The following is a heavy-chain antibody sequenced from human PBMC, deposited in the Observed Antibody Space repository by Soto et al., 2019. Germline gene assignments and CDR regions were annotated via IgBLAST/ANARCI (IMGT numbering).Heavy chain of an antibody. D-gene: IGHD3-16*01. CDR1: GGAFSTYA. CDR3: ARELKAGGHFGMDV. V-gene: IGHV1-69*06. CDR2: VIPLFGTS. Sequence: QVQLVQSGAEVKEPGSSVKVACQASGGAFSTYAISWVRQAPGQGLEWMGGVIPLFGTSNYLPKFQGRVSIAADRSTETVSVELSRLRFDDTAVYFCARELKAGGHFGMDVWGQGTKVTVSS. J-gene: IGHJ6*02.